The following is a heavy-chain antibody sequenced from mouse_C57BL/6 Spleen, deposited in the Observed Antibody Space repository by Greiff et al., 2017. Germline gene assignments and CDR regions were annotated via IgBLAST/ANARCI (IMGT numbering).Heavy chain of an antibody. CDR3: ARIYYDYDDFHYYAMDY. CDR1: GFSLTSYG. CDR2: IWSGGST. V-gene: IGHV2-2*01. J-gene: IGHJ4*01. D-gene: IGHD2-4*01. Sequence: VQLQQSGPGLVQPSQSLSITCTVSGFSLTSYGVHWVRQSPGKGLEWLGVIWSGGSTAYNAAFISRLIISKDNSKSQVFFKMNSLQADDTAIYYCARIYYDYDDFHYYAMDYWGQGTSVTVSS.